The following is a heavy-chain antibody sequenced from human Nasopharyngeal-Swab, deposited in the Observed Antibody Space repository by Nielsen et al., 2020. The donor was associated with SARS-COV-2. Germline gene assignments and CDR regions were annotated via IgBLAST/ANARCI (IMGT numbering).Heavy chain of an antibody. D-gene: IGHD3-10*01. CDR3: ARDRNSMVAD. CDR1: GGTFTGHF. Sequence: ASVKLSCKASGGTFTGHFLHWVRQAPGQGLEWLGWIKPHRSGTNYAQKFQRRVIMTLDTSSTTAYMEVRWLTSDDTAVYYCARDRNSMVADWGQGTLVTVSS. J-gene: IGHJ4*02. V-gene: IGHV1-2*02. CDR2: IKPHRSGT.